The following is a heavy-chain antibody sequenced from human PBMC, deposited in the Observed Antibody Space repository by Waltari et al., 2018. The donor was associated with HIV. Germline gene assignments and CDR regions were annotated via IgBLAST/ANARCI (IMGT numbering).Heavy chain of an antibody. Sequence: QVQLQESGPGLVKPSETLSLTCTVSGGSISSYYWSWIRQPPGKGLEWIGYIYYSGSTNYNPSLKSRVTISVDTSKNQFSLKLSSVTAADTAVYYCARSRGPPPYYYYGMDVWGQGTTVTVSS. CDR3: ARSRGPPPYYYYGMDV. CDR2: IYYSGST. V-gene: IGHV4-59*08. J-gene: IGHJ6*02. D-gene: IGHD1-26*01. CDR1: GGSISSYY.